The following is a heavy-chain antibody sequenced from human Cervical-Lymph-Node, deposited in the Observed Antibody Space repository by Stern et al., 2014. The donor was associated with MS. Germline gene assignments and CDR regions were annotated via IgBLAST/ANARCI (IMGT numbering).Heavy chain of an antibody. CDR3: ARARVGDYARSPHLDS. D-gene: IGHD4-17*01. V-gene: IGHV3-21*01. CDR1: GFTFRHYS. CDR2: ISNNSTHT. Sequence: EMQLVESGGGLVKPGESLRLSCDASGFTFRHYSITWVRQAPGKVLEWISSISNNSTHTYYADSVEGRFTISRDSAKDSVSLHMVSLRAEDTAVYYCARARVGDYARSPHLDSWGQGTLVTVSS. J-gene: IGHJ4*02.